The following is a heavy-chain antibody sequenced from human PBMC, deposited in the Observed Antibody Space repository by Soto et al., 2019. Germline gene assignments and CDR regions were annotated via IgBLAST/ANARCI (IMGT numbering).Heavy chain of an antibody. CDR3: ARERGYSYGYSDY. Sequence: GGSLRLSCAGSGFTFSSYSMNWVRQAPGKGLEWVSYISSSSSMDYADSVKGRFTISRDNAKNSLYLQMNSLRDEDTAVYYCARERGYSYGYSDYWGQGTLVTVSS. D-gene: IGHD5-18*01. V-gene: IGHV3-48*02. CDR1: GFTFSSYS. CDR2: ISSSSSM. J-gene: IGHJ4*02.